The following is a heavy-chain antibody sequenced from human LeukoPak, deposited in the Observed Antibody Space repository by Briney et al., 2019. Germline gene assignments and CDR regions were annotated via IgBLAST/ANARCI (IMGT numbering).Heavy chain of an antibody. J-gene: IGHJ6*02. CDR2: ISYDGTNK. CDR3: AKQVATISVGMDV. V-gene: IGHV3-30*18. Sequence: GGSLRLSCAASGFTFSSYGMHWVRQAPGKGLEWVAVISYDGTNKYYADSVKGRFTISRDNSKNTLYLQMNSLRAEDTAVYYCAKQVATISVGMDVWGQGTTVTVSS. CDR1: GFTFSSYG. D-gene: IGHD5-12*01.